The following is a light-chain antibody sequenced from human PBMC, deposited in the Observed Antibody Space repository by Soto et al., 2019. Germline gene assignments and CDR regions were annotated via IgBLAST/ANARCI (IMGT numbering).Light chain of an antibody. J-gene: IGLJ1*01. CDR2: EVY. Sequence: QSALTQPPAASGPPGQPVTISCTGTSSDVGYYNYVSWFQQHPGKGPKLIIYEVYKRPSGVPDRFSGSKSGNTASLTVSGLQAEDEADYYCSSHAGYNNFYVFGTGTKVTVL. V-gene: IGLV2-8*01. CDR1: SSDVGYYNY. CDR3: SSHAGYNNFYV.